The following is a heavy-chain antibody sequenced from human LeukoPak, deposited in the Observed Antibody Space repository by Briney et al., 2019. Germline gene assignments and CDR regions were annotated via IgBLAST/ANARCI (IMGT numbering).Heavy chain of an antibody. V-gene: IGHV4-59*08. Sequence: SGTLSLTRTVSGGSPSRHYWRGVRQPPGEGVGWVGYIYYSGSTNYNPSLKSRVTISVDTSKNQLSLKLSSVTAADTAVYYCATLSSGSWARYVDYWGQGTLVAVSS. D-gene: IGHD6-13*01. CDR1: GGSPSRHY. CDR2: IYYSGST. CDR3: ATLSSGSWARYVDY. J-gene: IGHJ4*02.